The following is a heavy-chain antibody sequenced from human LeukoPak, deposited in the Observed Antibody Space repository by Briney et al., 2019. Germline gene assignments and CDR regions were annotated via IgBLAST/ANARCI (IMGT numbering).Heavy chain of an antibody. Sequence: SETLSLTCTVSGGSISSYYWSWIRQPPGKGLEWIGYIYYSGSTNYNPSLKSRVTISVDTSKNPFSLKLSSVTAADTAVYYCASGPVTAPSQFACGGQGTLVTVSA. CDR3: ASGPVTAPSQFAC. J-gene: IGHJ4*02. CDR2: IYYSGST. CDR1: GGSISSYY. V-gene: IGHV4-59*01. D-gene: IGHD2-21*02.